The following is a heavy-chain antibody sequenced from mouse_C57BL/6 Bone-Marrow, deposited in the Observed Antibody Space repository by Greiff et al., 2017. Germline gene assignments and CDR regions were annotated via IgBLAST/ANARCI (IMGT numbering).Heavy chain of an antibody. CDR2: ISSGGDYI. Sequence: EVHLVESGEGLVKPGGSLKLSCAASGFTFSSYAMSWVRQTPEKRLEWVAYISSGGDYIYYADTVKVRFTISRDNARNTLYLQMSSLKSEDTAMYYCTRPYVHYAMDYWGQGTSVTVSS. V-gene: IGHV5-9-1*02. D-gene: IGHD2-14*01. CDR3: TRPYVHYAMDY. J-gene: IGHJ4*01. CDR1: GFTFSSYA.